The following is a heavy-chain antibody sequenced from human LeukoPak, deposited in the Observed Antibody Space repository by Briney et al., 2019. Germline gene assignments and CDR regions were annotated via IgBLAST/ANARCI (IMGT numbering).Heavy chain of an antibody. Sequence: GASVKVSCKASGYRFAGYNIDWVRPAPGQRPEWMGRINAENGDTKYSQKFQGRVTITRDTFASTSYMELSSLRSEDTAVYYCARDQYNVIDSWGQGTLVTVSS. V-gene: IGHV1-3*01. D-gene: IGHD1-14*01. CDR1: GYRFAGYN. CDR3: ARDQYNVIDS. J-gene: IGHJ4*02. CDR2: INAENGDT.